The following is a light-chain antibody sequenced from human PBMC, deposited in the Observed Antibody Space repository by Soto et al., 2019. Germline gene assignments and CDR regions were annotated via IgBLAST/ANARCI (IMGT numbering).Light chain of an antibody. CDR3: QQYCSSPPT. CDR2: GAS. Sequence: EIVLTQSPGTLSLSPGERATLSCRASQSVSKNFLAWYQQKPGQAPRLLINGASSRATGIPDRFSGSGSGTDFSLTIDRLEPEDFAVYFCQQYCSSPPTFGGGTKVAMK. J-gene: IGKJ4*01. CDR1: QSVSKNF. V-gene: IGKV3-20*01.